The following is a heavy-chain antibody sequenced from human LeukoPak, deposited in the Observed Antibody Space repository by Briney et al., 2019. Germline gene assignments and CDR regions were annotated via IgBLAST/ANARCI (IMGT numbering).Heavy chain of an antibody. CDR3: AREVEEVGATYHFDY. CDR1: GGSISSGSYY. Sequence: SETLSLTCTVSGGSISSGSYYWSWIRQPAGKGLEWIGRIYTSGSTNYNPSLKSRVTISVDTSKNQFSLKLSSVTAADTAVYYCAREVEEVGATYHFDYWGQGTLVTVSS. J-gene: IGHJ4*02. V-gene: IGHV4-61*02. CDR2: IYTSGST. D-gene: IGHD1-26*01.